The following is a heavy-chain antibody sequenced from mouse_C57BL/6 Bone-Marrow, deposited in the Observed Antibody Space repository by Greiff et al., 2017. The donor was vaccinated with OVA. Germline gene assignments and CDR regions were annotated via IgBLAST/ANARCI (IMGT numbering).Heavy chain of an antibody. CDR2: IDPSDSYT. J-gene: IGHJ3*01. CDR1: GYTFTSYW. CDR3: AREENYSNPAWFAY. D-gene: IGHD2-5*01. Sequence: VQLQQSGAELVMPGASVKLSCKASGYTFTSYWMHWVKQRPGQGLEWIGEIDPSDSYTNYNQKFKGKSTLTVDKSSSTAYMQLSSLTSEDSAVYYCAREENYSNPAWFAYWGQGTLVTVSA. V-gene: IGHV1-69*01.